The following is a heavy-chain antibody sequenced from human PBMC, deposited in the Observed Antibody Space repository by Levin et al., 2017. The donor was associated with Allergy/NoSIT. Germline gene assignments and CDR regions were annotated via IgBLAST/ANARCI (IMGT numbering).Heavy chain of an antibody. D-gene: IGHD3-9*01. Sequence: GESLKISCAASGFTFSSYGMHWVRQAPGKGLEWVAVISYDGSNKYYADSVKGRFTISRDNSKNTLYLQMNSLRAEDTAVYYCAKGDFRYYDILTGPGGLDYWGQGTLVTVSS. CDR2: ISYDGSNK. V-gene: IGHV3-30*18. J-gene: IGHJ4*02. CDR1: GFTFSSYG. CDR3: AKGDFRYYDILTGPGGLDY.